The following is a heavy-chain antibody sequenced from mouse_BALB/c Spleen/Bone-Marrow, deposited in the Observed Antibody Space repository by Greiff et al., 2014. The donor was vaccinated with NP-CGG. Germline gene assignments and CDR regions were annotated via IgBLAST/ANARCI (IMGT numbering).Heavy chain of an antibody. J-gene: IGHJ2*01. Sequence: EVQLQQSGAELVKPGASVKLSCTASGFNIKDTYMHWVKQRPEQGLEWIGRIDLANGNTKYDPKFQGKAAITADTSSNTAYLQLSSLTSEDTAVYYCARYYYGSSLFDYWGQGTTLTVSS. D-gene: IGHD1-1*01. CDR1: GFNIKDTY. CDR2: IDLANGNT. CDR3: ARYYYGSSLFDY. V-gene: IGHV14-3*02.